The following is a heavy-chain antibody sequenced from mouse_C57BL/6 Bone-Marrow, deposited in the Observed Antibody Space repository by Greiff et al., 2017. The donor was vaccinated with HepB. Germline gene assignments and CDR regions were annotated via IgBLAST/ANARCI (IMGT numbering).Heavy chain of an antibody. CDR3: AREPITTVVAPYFDY. CDR2: ISYDGSN. D-gene: IGHD1-1*01. Sequence: EVQLQQSGPGLVKPSQSLSLTCSVTGYSITSGYYWNWIRQFPGNKLEWMGYISYDGSNNYNPSLKNRISITRDTSKNQFFLKLNSVTTEDTATYYCAREPITTVVAPYFDYWGQGTTLTVSS. J-gene: IGHJ2*01. V-gene: IGHV3-6*01. CDR1: GYSITSGYY.